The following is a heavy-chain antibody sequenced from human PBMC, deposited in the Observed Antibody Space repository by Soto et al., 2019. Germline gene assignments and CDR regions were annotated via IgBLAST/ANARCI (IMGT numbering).Heavy chain of an antibody. V-gene: IGHV4-39*01. CDR3: ARRGYSYGYSQIHSDY. Sequence: QLQLQESGPGLVKPSETLSLTCTVSGGSISSSSYYWGWIRQPPGKGLEWIGSIYYSGSTYYNPSRKSRVTISVDTSKNQFSLKLSSVTAADTAVYYCARRGYSYGYSQIHSDYWGQGTLVTVSS. CDR2: IYYSGST. CDR1: GGSISSSSYY. D-gene: IGHD5-18*01. J-gene: IGHJ4*02.